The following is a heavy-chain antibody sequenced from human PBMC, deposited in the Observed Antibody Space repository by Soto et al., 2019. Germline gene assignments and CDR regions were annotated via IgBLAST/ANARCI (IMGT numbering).Heavy chain of an antibody. CDR3: AYFRGVYGMEV. J-gene: IGHJ6*02. CDR2: IYYSGST. D-gene: IGHD3-10*02. CDR1: GGSISSYY. Sequence: SETLSLTCTVSGGSISSYYWSWIRQPPGKGLEWIGYIYYSGSTNYNPSLKSRVTISVDTSKNQFSLKLSSVTAADTAVHYCAYFRGVYGMEVWGQGTTVTVSS. V-gene: IGHV4-59*08.